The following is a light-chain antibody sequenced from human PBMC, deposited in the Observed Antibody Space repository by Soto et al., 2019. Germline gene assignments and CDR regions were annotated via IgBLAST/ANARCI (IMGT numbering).Light chain of an antibody. V-gene: IGKV3-20*01. J-gene: IGKJ5*01. Sequence: PGERAALSCRASRSFASSYLAWYQQKPGQAPRLLIYAASSRATGVPDRFSGSGSGTDFTLTISTLEPEDSAVYYCQPYGSSPPYTFGQGTRLEIK. CDR3: QPYGSSPPYT. CDR2: AAS. CDR1: RSFASSY.